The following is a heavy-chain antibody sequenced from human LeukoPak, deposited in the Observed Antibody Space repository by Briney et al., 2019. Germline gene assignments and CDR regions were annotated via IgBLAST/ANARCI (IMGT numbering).Heavy chain of an antibody. Sequence: GGSLRLSCAASGMTFSHRWMHWVRQARGKRLVWVSLIKNDGRTTIYADSVKGRFTISRDNGKSTLYLQMNSLRAEDTGIYYCTTGPSYGYEWWGQGTVVTVSS. CDR1: GMTFSHRW. D-gene: IGHD3-16*01. J-gene: IGHJ4*02. CDR2: IKNDGRTT. V-gene: IGHV3-74*01. CDR3: TTGPSYGYEW.